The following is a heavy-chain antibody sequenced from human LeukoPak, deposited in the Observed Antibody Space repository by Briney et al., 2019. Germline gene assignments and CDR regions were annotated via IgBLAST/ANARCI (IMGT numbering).Heavy chain of an antibody. CDR2: ISSSSSYI. CDR1: GFTFSSYS. V-gene: IGHV3-21*01. J-gene: IGHJ4*02. Sequence: PGGSLRLSCAASGFTFSSYSMNWVRQAPGKGVEWVSSISSSSSYIYYADSVKGRFTISRDNAKNSLYLQMNSLRAEDTAVYYCARVRPSSSWYDRAYYFDYWGKGTLVTVSS. D-gene: IGHD6-13*01. CDR3: ARVRPSSSWYDRAYYFDY.